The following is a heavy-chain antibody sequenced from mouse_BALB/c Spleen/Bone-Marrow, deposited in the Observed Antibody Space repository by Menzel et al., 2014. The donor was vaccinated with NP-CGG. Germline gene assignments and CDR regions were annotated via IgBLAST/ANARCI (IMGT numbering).Heavy chain of an antibody. V-gene: IGHV1-39*01. CDR1: GYSFTGYN. D-gene: IGHD3-1*01. J-gene: IGHJ3*01. CDR2: IDPYYGGT. CDR3: ARRGSSGYWFAY. Sequence: VQLKQSGPELEKPGASVKISCQASGYSFTGYNINWVKRSNGKSLEWLGNIDPYYGGTSYNQKFKAKATLTVDRSSSTAYMQLKSLTSEDSAVYYCARRGSSGYWFAYWGQGTLVTVSA.